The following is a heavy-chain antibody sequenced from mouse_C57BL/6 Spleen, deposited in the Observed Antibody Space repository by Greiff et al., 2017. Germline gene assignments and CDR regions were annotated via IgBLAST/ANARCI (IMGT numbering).Heavy chain of an antibody. CDR1: AFNIKNTY. J-gene: IGHJ3*01. D-gene: IGHD1-1*01. CDR3: ARGLPYGSSS. V-gene: IGHV14-3*01. Sequence: VQLKQSVAELVRPGASVKLSSTASAFNIKNTYMPGVKQRPEQGLEWIGRIDPANGNTKYAPKFQGKATITADTSSNTAYLQLSSLTSEDTAIYYCARGLPYGSSSWGQGTLVTVSA. CDR2: IDPANGNT.